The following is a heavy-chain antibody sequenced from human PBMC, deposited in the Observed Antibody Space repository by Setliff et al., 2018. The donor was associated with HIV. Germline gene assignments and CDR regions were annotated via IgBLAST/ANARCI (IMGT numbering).Heavy chain of an antibody. Sequence: SVKVSCKASGGNFSSYAIAGVRQAPGQGLEWMGGIIPIVGIPNYAQKFQGRVSITADKSAITAYMDLSSLRSEDTSVHYCPRDVSVAPFFNYWGQGTRVTGSS. V-gene: IGHV1-69*10. CDR2: IIPIVGIP. CDR1: GGNFSSYA. D-gene: IGHD3-3*02. CDR3: PRDVSVAPFFNY. J-gene: IGHJ4*02.